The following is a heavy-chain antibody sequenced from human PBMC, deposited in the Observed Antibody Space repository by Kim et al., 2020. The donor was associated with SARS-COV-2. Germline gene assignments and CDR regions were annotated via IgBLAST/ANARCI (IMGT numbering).Heavy chain of an antibody. Sequence: KYYADSVKGRFTISRDNSKNTLYLQMNSLRAEDTAVYYCARDPGSDAFDIWGQGTMVTVSS. CDR3: ARDPGSDAFDI. J-gene: IGHJ3*02. V-gene: IGHV3-33*01. CDR2: K.